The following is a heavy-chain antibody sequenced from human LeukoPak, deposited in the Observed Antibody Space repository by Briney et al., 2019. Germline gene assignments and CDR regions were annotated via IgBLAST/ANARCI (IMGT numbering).Heavy chain of an antibody. V-gene: IGHV1-69*05. CDR2: IIPIFGTA. CDR1: GGTFSSYA. J-gene: IGHJ5*02. CDR3: ARDLFLDSFDP. D-gene: IGHD3/OR15-3a*01. Sequence: GASVKVSCKASGGTFSSYATSWVRQAPGQGLEWMGGIIPIFGTANYAQKFQGRVTITTDESTSTAYMELSSLRSEDTAVYYCARDLFLDSFDPWGQGTLVTVSS.